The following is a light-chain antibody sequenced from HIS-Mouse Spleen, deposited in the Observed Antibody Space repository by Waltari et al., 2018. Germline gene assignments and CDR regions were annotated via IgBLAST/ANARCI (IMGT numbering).Light chain of an antibody. V-gene: IGLV3-10*01. J-gene: IGLJ2*01. CDR3: YSTDSSGNHRV. CDR2: EDS. CDR1: ALPKKY. Sequence: SYELTQPPSVSVSRGQTARITCSGDALPKKYAYWYQQKSGPAPVLVIYEDSKRPSGIPERFSGSSSGTMATLTISGAQVEDEADYYCYSTDSSGNHRVFGGGTKLTVL.